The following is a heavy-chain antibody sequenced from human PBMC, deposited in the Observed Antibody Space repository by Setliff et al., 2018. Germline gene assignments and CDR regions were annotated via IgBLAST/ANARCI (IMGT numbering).Heavy chain of an antibody. Sequence: PGGSLRLSCAASGFTFSSYEMNWVRQAPVKVLEWVSYISSSGITIYYADSVKGRFNISRDNAKNSLYLQMNSLRAEDTAVYYCARAEYGDYYFDYWGQGTLVTVSS. CDR3: ARAEYGDYYFDY. J-gene: IGHJ4*02. CDR2: ISSSGITI. D-gene: IGHD4-17*01. V-gene: IGHV3-48*03. CDR1: GFTFSSYE.